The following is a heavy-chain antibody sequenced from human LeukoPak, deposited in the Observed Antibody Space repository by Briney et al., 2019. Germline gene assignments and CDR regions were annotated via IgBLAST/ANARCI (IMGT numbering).Heavy chain of an antibody. CDR2: VNPGGGST. Sequence: GASVKVSCKTSGYTFTSYYMHWVRQAPGQGLEWMGIVNPGGGSTSYAQKFQGRVTMTRDTSTSTVYMELSSLRSEDTAVYYCARSRLRVDYYFDYWGQGTLVTVSS. CDR3: ARSRLRVDYYFDY. CDR1: GYTFTSYY. V-gene: IGHV1-46*01. J-gene: IGHJ4*02. D-gene: IGHD3-3*01.